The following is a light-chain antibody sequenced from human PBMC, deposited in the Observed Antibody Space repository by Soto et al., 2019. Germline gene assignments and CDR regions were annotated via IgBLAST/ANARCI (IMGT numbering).Light chain of an antibody. Sequence: QSALTQPASVTGSPGQSITISCTGTTSDVGGYDRVSWFQQYPGTAPKLMIYEVTNRPSGVSDRFSGSKSVNTASLTISGLQPEDEADYYCSSYTIKNTWVFGGETQLTVL. CDR2: EVT. CDR1: TSDVGGYDR. J-gene: IGLJ3*02. V-gene: IGLV2-14*01. CDR3: SSYTIKNTWV.